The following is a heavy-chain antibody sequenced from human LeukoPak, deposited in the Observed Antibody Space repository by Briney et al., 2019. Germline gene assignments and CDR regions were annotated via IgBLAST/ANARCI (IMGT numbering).Heavy chain of an antibody. CDR3: TSGVDY. Sequence: GGSLRLSCAASGFTFRVYWMHGGRRSPGKGLVWVSRITTDGSTTSYADSVKGRFTISRDNAKNTLYLQMNSLRADDTAVYYCTSGVDYWGQGTLVTVSS. CDR2: ITTDGSTT. V-gene: IGHV3-74*01. D-gene: IGHD2-8*01. CDR1: GFTFRVYW. J-gene: IGHJ4*02.